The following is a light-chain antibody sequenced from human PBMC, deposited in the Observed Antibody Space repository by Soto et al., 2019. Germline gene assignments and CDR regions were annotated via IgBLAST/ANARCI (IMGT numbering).Light chain of an antibody. J-gene: IGKJ2*02. CDR2: GAS. V-gene: IGKV3-20*01. CDR1: QTLSSTY. CDR3: EQSGISHRCT. Sequence: EIVLTQSPGTLSLSPWERATLSCRASQTLSSTYLAWYQQKVGQSPMLLIYGASSRATGIPDRFSGSGSGTDFTLTISRLEPEDLAVYNCEQSGISHRCTFAPGTK.